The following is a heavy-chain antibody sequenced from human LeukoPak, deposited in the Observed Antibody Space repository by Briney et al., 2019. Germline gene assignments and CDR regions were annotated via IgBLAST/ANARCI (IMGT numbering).Heavy chain of an antibody. J-gene: IGHJ4*02. V-gene: IGHV4-59*08. CDR2: IHYSGST. Sequence: SETLSLTCTVSGGSISSYYWSWVRQPPGKQLEWIGYIHYSGSTNYNPSLKSRVTISVDTSKNQFSLKLSSVTAADTAVYYCARPAGNYDSSGYLDYWGQGTLVTVSS. D-gene: IGHD3-22*01. CDR3: ARPAGNYDSSGYLDY. CDR1: GGSISSYY.